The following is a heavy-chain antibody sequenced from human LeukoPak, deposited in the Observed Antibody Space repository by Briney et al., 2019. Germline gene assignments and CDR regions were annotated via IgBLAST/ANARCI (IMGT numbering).Heavy chain of an antibody. V-gene: IGHV1-2*02. CDR3: ARDRTTVTTGYYGMDV. CDR2: INPNTGVT. D-gene: IGHD4-17*01. J-gene: IGHJ6*02. CDR1: GYTFTGYY. Sequence: GASVKVSCKASGYTFTGYYMHWVRQAPGQGLEWMGWINPNTGVTNYAQKFQGRVTLTRDTSIITAYMELTRLRSDETAMYYCARDRTTVTTGYYGMDVWGQGTTLTVSS.